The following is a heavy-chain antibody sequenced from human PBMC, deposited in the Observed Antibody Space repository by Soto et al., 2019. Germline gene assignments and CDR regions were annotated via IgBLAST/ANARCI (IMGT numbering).Heavy chain of an antibody. J-gene: IGHJ6*02. D-gene: IGHD3-10*01. CDR1: GGSISSSSYY. Sequence: SETLSLTCTVSGGSISSSSYYWGWIRQPPGKGLEWIGSIYYSGSTYYNPSLKSRVTIPVDTSKNQFSLKLSSVTAADTAVYYCARYYYGSGSYYQDYYYYGMDVWGQGTTVT. CDR3: ARYYYGSGSYYQDYYYYGMDV. V-gene: IGHV4-39*01. CDR2: IYYSGST.